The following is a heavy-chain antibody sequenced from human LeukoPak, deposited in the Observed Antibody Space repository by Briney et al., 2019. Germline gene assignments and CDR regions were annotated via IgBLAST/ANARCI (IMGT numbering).Heavy chain of an antibody. CDR3: ARLWGDATIFDL. CDR1: GFIFKKYW. V-gene: IGHV3-7*01. J-gene: IGHJ4*02. CDR2: IKEDGSET. D-gene: IGHD5-12*01. Sequence: GGSLRLSCAASGFIFKKYWMNWVRQVPGKGLECLANIKEDGSETYYADSVKGRFTISRDNPKNLLFLQINSLRVEDTAVYYCARLWGDATIFDLWGQGTLVTVSS.